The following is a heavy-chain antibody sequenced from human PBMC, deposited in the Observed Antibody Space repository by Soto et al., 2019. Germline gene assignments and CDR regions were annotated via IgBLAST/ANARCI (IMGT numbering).Heavy chain of an antibody. Sequence: QVQLQQWGAGMLKPSETLSLTCAVYDGSFSGYYWSWIRQPPGKGLEWIGEINHSGSTNYNPSLKSRVTISVDTSKNQFSLKLRSVTAADTAVYYCARGPDIVVVVAALGESFQHWGQGTLVTVSS. CDR3: ARGPDIVVVVAALGESFQH. V-gene: IGHV4-34*01. J-gene: IGHJ1*01. CDR2: INHSGST. D-gene: IGHD2-15*01. CDR1: DGSFSGYY.